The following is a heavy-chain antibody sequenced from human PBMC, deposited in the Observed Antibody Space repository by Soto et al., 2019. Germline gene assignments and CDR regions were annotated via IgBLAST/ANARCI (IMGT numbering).Heavy chain of an antibody. D-gene: IGHD4-17*01. CDR2: ISSSSSTI. Sequence: EVQLVESGGGLVQPGGSLRLSCAASGFTFSSYSMNWVRQAPGKGLEWVSYISSSSSTIYYADSVKGRFTISRDNAKNSLYLQMNSLRAEDTAVYYCARAIITLTTNYFDYWGQGTLVTVSS. CDR3: ARAIITLTTNYFDY. CDR1: GFTFSSYS. V-gene: IGHV3-48*01. J-gene: IGHJ4*02.